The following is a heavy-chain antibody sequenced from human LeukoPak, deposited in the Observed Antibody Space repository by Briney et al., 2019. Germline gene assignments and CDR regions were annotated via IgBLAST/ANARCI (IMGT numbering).Heavy chain of an antibody. J-gene: IGHJ4*02. V-gene: IGHV3-33*08. CDR1: GFTFSSYA. CDR3: TTSDCEY. Sequence: PGGSLRLSCAASGFTFSSYAMSWVRQAPGKGLEWVAVIWYDGSNKYYADSVKGRFTISRDNSKNTLYLQMNSLRAEDTAVYYCTTSDCEYWGQGALVTVSS. CDR2: IWYDGSNK.